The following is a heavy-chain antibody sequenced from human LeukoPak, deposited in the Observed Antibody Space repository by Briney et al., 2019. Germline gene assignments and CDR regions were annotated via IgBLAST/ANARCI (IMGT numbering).Heavy chain of an antibody. V-gene: IGHV3-23*01. CDR2: ISGSGGST. D-gene: IGHD3-10*01. CDR3: AKGRITMVRGAKDY. CDR1: GGSFSGYY. J-gene: IGHJ4*02. Sequence: PSETLSLTCAVYGGSFSGYYWSWIRQAPGKGLEWVSAISGSGGSTYYADSVKGRFTISRDNSKNTLYLQMNSLRAEDTAVYYCAKGRITMVRGAKDYWGQGTLVTVSS.